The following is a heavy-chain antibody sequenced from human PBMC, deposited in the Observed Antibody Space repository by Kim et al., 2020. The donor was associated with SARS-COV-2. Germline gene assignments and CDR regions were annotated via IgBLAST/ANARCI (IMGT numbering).Heavy chain of an antibody. D-gene: IGHD3-10*01. Sequence: GESLKISCKGSGYSFTSYWISWVRQMPGKGLEWMGRIDPSDSYTNYSPSFQGHVTISADKSISTAYLQWSSLKASDTAMYYCASHLDRVRRDGYNSWMDWGQGTLVTVSS. CDR2: IDPSDSYT. V-gene: IGHV5-10-1*01. CDR3: ASHLDRVRRDGYNSWMD. CDR1: GYSFTSYW. J-gene: IGHJ4*02.